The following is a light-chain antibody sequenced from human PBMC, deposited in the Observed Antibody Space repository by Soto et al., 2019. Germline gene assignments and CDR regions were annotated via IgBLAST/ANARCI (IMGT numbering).Light chain of an antibody. J-gene: IGLJ1*01. CDR3: SSYTSTSTLYV. CDR2: DVS. V-gene: IGLV2-14*03. CDR1: SSDIGGYNY. Sequence: QSALTQPASVSGSPGQSITISCTGTSSDIGGYNYVSWYQQLPGKVPKLIIYDVSNRPSGVSDRFSCSKSGNAASLTISGLQAEDEADYYCSSYTSTSTLYVFGTGTKLTVL.